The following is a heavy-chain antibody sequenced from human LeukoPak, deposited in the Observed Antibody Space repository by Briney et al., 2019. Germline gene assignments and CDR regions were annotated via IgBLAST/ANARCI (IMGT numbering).Heavy chain of an antibody. J-gene: IGHJ4*02. CDR1: GFTFSDYW. D-gene: IGHD2-15*01. Sequence: GGSLRLSCAASGFTFSDYWMSWVRQAPGKGLEWVANIKQDGSENYYVDSVKGRFTISRDNAKNSLSLQMNSLRAEDTAVYYGVSCSDKTCETSLDSWGQGTLVTVS. CDR2: IKQDGSEN. CDR3: VSCSDKTCETSLDS. V-gene: IGHV3-7*01.